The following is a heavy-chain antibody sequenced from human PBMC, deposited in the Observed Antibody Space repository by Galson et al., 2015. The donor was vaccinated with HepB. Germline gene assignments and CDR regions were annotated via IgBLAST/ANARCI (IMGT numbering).Heavy chain of an antibody. D-gene: IGHD2-15*01. V-gene: IGHV3-7*03. Sequence: SLRLSCAASGFTFSDYSMSWVRQAPEKGLEWVSNIKQGGNEKNYVDSVKGRFTILRDDAKNSLYLQMDSLRVEDTALYYCARDMRESGGWLNWGQGTLVTVSS. CDR1: GFTFSDYS. CDR3: ARDMRESGGWLN. J-gene: IGHJ4*02. CDR2: IKQGGNEK.